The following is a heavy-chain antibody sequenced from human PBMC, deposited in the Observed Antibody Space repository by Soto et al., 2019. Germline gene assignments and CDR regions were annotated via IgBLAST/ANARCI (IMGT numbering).Heavy chain of an antibody. J-gene: IGHJ4*02. CDR1: GYTFSSYG. CDR2: ISAYNGNT. V-gene: IGHV1-18*01. CDR3: ARDLQGISDY. D-gene: IGHD6-13*01. Sequence: GASVKVSCKASGYTFSSYGISWVRQAPGQGLEWMGWISAYNGNTNYAQKLQGRVTMTRDTSTSTVYMELSSLRSEDTAVYYCARDLQGISDYWGQGTLVTVSS.